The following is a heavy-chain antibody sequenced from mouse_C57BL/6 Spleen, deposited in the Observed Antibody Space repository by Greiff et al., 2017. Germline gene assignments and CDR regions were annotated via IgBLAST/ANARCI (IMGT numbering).Heavy chain of an antibody. CDR1: GFTFSSYG. J-gene: IGHJ2*01. V-gene: IGHV5-6*01. Sequence: EVQRVESGGDLVKPGGSLKLSCAASGFTFSSYGMSWVRQTPDKRLEWVATISSGGSYTYYPDSVKGRFTISRDNAKNTLYLQMSSLKSEDTAMYYCARHSGYDYDYFDYWGQGTTLTVSS. CDR2: ISSGGSYT. CDR3: ARHSGYDYDYFDY. D-gene: IGHD2-4*01.